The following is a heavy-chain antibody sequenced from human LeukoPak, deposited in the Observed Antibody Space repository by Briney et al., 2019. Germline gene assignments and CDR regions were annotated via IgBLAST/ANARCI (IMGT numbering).Heavy chain of an antibody. D-gene: IGHD1-26*01. J-gene: IGHJ4*02. CDR3: ARFSIVGATEDY. CDR1: GFTFSSYS. Sequence: RAGGSLRLSCAASGFTFSSYSMNWVRQAPGKGLEWVSSISSSSSYIYYADSVKGRFTISRDNAKNSLYLQMNSLRAEDTAVYYCARFSIVGATEDYWGQGTLVTVSS. V-gene: IGHV3-21*04. CDR2: ISSSSSYI.